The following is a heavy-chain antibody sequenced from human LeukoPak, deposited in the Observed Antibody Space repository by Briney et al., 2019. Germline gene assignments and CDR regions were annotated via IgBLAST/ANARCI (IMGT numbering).Heavy chain of an antibody. J-gene: IGHJ4*02. V-gene: IGHV1-8*03. CDR1: GYTFTSYG. Sequence: GASVKVSCKASGYTFTSYGISWVRQAPGQGLEWMGWMNPNSGNTGYAQKFQGRVTITRNTSISTAYMELSSLRSEDTAVYYCATVGNEAVGAYGGWGQGTLVTVSS. CDR2: MNPNSGNT. D-gene: IGHD1-26*01. CDR3: ATVGNEAVGAYGG.